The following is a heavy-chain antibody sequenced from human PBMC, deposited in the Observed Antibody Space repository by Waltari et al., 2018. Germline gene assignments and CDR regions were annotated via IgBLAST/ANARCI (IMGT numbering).Heavy chain of an antibody. D-gene: IGHD1-1*01. J-gene: IGHJ4*02. Sequence: QVQLVPSGSELKKPGASVKVSCKASGYTFTSYARNWVGQAPGQGLEWMGWMSSITRNPAYAQAVKGRFSISWDTADSTAYLQMSSLRAEDTAVYYCARGGVGGSERPPIDYWGQGTLVTVSS. CDR2: MSSITRNP. CDR1: GYTFTSYA. V-gene: IGHV7-4-1*02. CDR3: ARGGVGGSERPPIDY.